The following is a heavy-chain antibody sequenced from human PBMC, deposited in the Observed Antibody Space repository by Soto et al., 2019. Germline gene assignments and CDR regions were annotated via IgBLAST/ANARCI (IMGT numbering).Heavy chain of an antibody. CDR2: IHSGGSTI. CDR1: GFTFSTYH. CDR3: ARDGSTVTTNYHYAMDV. V-gene: IGHV3-48*03. Sequence: EVQLVESGGGLVQPGGSPRLSCAASGFTFSTYHMNWVRQAPGKGLEWVSYIHSGGSTIYYADSVKGRFTISRDNAKNSLYLQMNSLRAEDTAVYYCARDGSTVTTNYHYAMDVWGQGTTVTVSS. J-gene: IGHJ6*02. D-gene: IGHD4-17*01.